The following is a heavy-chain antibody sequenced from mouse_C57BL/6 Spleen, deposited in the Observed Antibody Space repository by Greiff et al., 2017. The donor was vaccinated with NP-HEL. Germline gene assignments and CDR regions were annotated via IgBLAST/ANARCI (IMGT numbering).Heavy chain of an antibody. CDR1: GYTFTSYW. D-gene: IGHD2-3*01. V-gene: IGHV1-55*01. CDR3: ARGDGYYSYWYFDV. Sequence: QVQLQQPGAELVKPGASVKMSCKASGYTFTSYWITWVKQRPGQGLEWIGDIYPGSGSTNYNEKFESKATLTVDTSSSTAYMQLSSLTSEDSAVYYCARGDGYYSYWYFDVWGTGTTVTVSS. J-gene: IGHJ1*03. CDR2: IYPGSGST.